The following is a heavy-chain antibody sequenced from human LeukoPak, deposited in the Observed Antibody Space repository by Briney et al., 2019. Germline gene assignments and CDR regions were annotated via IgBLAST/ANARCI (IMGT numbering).Heavy chain of an antibody. Sequence: HTGGSLRLSCAASGFTFSTYSMTWVRQVPGKGLDWVSAISADDTGYYADSVKGRFIVSRDNSKNTLYLQLNRLRVEDTAVYYCAKEHDLWHEEGNWFDPWGQGTLVTVSS. CDR1: GFTFSTYS. D-gene: IGHD3-3*01. V-gene: IGHV3-23*01. CDR3: AKEHDLWHEEGNWFDP. CDR2: ISADDTG. J-gene: IGHJ5*02.